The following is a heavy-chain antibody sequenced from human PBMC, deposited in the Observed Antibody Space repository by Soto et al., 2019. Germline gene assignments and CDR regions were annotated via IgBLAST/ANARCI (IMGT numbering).Heavy chain of an antibody. J-gene: IGHJ4*02. V-gene: IGHV1-18*01. D-gene: IGHD3-16*01. CDR1: GYTFTTYG. CDR3: ARDPYLGDHQY. CDR2: ISAYSGKT. Sequence: QVQLVQSGGEVKKPGASVKVSCKTSGYTFTTYGISWVRQAPGQGLEWVGWISAYSGKTHYAQKFQGKVTMTTDTCTNTAYLELRSLRSADTAGYYCARDPYLGDHQYWGQGTLVTVSS.